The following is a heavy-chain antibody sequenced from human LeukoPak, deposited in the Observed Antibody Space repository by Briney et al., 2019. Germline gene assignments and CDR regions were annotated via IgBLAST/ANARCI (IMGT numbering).Heavy chain of an antibody. D-gene: IGHD6-13*01. Sequence: PGGSLRLSCETSGFTFSILALNWVRQAPGKGLEWVSAIYADSVKGRFTISRDNSKNTLYMQMNSLRVEDTAIYYCARIPASSSGAFDIWGQGTMVTVSS. CDR1: GFTFSILA. CDR2: I. CDR3: ARIPASSSGAFDI. V-gene: IGHV3-23*01. J-gene: IGHJ3*02.